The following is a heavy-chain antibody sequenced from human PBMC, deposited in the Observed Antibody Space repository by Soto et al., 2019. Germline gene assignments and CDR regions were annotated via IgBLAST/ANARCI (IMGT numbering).Heavy chain of an antibody. J-gene: IGHJ3*01. D-gene: IGHD3-10*01. Sequence: QVQLQESGPGLVKPSETLSLTCTVSGGSISSYYWSWIRQPPGKGLEWIGYIYYSGGTNYNPSLRSRVTISVDTSKNQFSLKLSSLTAADTAVYYCARVWGGAFDFWGQGTMVTVSS. CDR1: GGSISSYY. V-gene: IGHV4-59*01. CDR3: ARVWGGAFDF. CDR2: IYYSGGT.